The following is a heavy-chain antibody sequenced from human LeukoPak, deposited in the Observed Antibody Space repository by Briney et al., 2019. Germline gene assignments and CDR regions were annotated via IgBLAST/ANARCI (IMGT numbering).Heavy chain of an antibody. D-gene: IGHD6-19*01. V-gene: IGHV3-7*01. CDR1: GFTFSNYW. J-gene: IGHJ3*02. Sequence: GGSLRLSCAASGFTFSNYWMNWVRQAPGKRLEWVANIKPDASEKNYVDSVKGRFTISRDNAKNSLYLQMNNLRVEDTAVYYCVRDAVADRFSAFDIWGQGTMVTVSS. CDR3: VRDAVADRFSAFDI. CDR2: IKPDASEK.